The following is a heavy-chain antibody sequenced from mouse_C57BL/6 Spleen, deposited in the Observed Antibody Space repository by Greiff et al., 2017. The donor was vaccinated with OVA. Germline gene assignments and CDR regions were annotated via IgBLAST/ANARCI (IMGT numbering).Heavy chain of an antibody. V-gene: IGHV1-36*01. J-gene: IGHJ1*03. CDR3: ARGDGSSFWYFDV. CDR1: GFTFTDYY. D-gene: IGHD1-1*01. CDR2: VYPYNGGT. Sequence: LVEPGPSVKISCKASGFTFTDYYMHWVKQSHGKSLEWIGLVYPYNGGTSYNQKFKGKATLTVDTSSSTAYMELNSLTSEDSAVYYCARGDGSSFWYFDVWGTGTTVTVSS.